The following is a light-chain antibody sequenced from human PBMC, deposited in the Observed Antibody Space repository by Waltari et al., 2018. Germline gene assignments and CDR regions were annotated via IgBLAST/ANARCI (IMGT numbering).Light chain of an antibody. J-gene: IGLJ2*01. Sequence: SYEVPQPPSVSVSPGQTASIPCSGDHWGDKNVGWYQQKPGQSPVLVIHADSKRPPGIPERISGSNSGNTATLTISGTQAMDEADYYCQAWDSNIGVFGGGTKLTVL. V-gene: IGLV3-1*01. CDR2: ADS. CDR3: QAWDSNIGV. CDR1: HWGDKN.